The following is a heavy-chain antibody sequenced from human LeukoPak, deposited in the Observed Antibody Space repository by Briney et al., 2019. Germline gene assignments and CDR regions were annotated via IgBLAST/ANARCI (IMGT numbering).Heavy chain of an antibody. CDR1: GFTFSSYW. Sequence: PGGSLRLSCAASGFTFSSYWMHWVRQAPGKGLVWVSRINTGGSTTDYADSVKGRFTISRDNSKNTLYLQMNSLRAEDTAVYYCARDRGNTLDYWGQGTLVTVSS. D-gene: IGHD2/OR15-2a*01. J-gene: IGHJ4*02. V-gene: IGHV3-74*01. CDR2: INTGGSTT. CDR3: ARDRGNTLDY.